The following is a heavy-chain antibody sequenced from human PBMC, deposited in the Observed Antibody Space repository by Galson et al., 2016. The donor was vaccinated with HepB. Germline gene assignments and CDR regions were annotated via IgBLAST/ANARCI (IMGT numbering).Heavy chain of an antibody. CDR1: GLTFSDHY. V-gene: IGHV3-30*03. CDR2: ISYDGGNK. J-gene: IGHJ3*02. Sequence: SLRLSCAASGLTFSDHYMDWVRQAPGKGLEWVAVISYDGGNKYYADSVQGRFTISRDNSEKKVYLQMNSLRAEDTAIYYCVRDFLWGEGADAFDICGQGTRVTVSS. CDR3: VRDFLWGEGADAFDI. D-gene: IGHD3-16*01.